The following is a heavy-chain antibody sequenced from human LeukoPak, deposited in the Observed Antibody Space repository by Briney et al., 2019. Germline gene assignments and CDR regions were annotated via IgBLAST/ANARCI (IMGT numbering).Heavy chain of an antibody. Sequence: SETLSLTCTVSGGSISSYYWSWIRQPPGKGLEWIGYIYYSGSTYYNPSLKSRVTISVDTSKNQFSLKLSSVTAADTAVYYCARDYYDSSGYYSLDYWGQGTLVTVSS. CDR3: ARDYYDSSGYYSLDY. CDR1: GGSISSYY. CDR2: IYYSGST. V-gene: IGHV4-59*12. D-gene: IGHD3-22*01. J-gene: IGHJ4*02.